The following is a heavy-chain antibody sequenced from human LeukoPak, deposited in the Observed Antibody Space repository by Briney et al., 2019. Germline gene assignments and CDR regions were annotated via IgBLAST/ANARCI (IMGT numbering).Heavy chain of an antibody. J-gene: IGHJ6*02. Sequence: PGASLRLSCAASGFTFSNYAMSWVRQAPGKGLEWVSGISWNSGSIGYADSVKGRFTISRDNAKNSLYLQMNSLGAEDTAFYYCAKDIAPDYGGGGYYYYGMGVWGQGTTVTVSS. D-gene: IGHD4-23*01. V-gene: IGHV3-9*01. CDR2: ISWNSGSI. CDR1: GFTFSNYA. CDR3: AKDIAPDYGGGGYYYYGMGV.